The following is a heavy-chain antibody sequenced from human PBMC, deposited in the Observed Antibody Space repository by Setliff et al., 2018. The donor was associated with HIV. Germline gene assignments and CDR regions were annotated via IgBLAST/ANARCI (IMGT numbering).Heavy chain of an antibody. CDR2: ISVGTGDS. CDR1: GYTFTHYD. CDR3: ASPMFYDGTVV. D-gene: IGHD3-22*01. J-gene: IGHJ4*02. Sequence: ASVKVSCKASGYTFTHYDIHWVRQAPGQGLEWVGRISVGTGDSKHSPKSQGRVAITRDSSANTAYMELTSLRSEDTAVYYCASPMFYDGTVVWGQGTLVTVSS. V-gene: IGHV1-3*01.